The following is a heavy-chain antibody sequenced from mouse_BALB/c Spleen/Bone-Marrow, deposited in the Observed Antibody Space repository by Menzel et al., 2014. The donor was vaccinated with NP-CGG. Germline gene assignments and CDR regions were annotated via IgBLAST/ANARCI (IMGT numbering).Heavy chain of an antibody. V-gene: IGHV5-12-1*01. J-gene: IGHJ3*01. CDR2: ISSGGGST. Sequence: HLVESGGGLVKPGGSLKLSCAASGFAFSSYDMSWVRQTPEKRLEWVAYISSGGGSTYYPDTVKGRFTISRDNAKNTLYLQMSSLKSEDTAMYYCARHGTTATFFAYWGQGTLVTVSA. D-gene: IGHD1-2*01. CDR3: ARHGTTATFFAY. CDR1: GFAFSSYD.